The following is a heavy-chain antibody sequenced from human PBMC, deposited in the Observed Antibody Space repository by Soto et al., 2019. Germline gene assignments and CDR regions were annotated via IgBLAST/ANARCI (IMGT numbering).Heavy chain of an antibody. J-gene: IGHJ6*02. CDR2: ISSSSSTI. D-gene: IGHD6-19*01. CDR3: ARVLEQWRNSRAYGMDV. CDR1: GFTFSSYS. V-gene: IGHV3-48*02. Sequence: PGGSLRLSCAASGFTFSSYSMNWVRQAPGKGLEWVSYISSSSSTIYYADSVKGRFTISRDNAKNSLYLQMNSLRDEDTAVYYCARVLEQWRNSRAYGMDVWGQGTTVTVSS.